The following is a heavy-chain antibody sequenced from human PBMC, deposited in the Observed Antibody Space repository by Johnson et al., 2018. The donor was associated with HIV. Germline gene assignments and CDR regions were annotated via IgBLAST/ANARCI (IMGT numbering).Heavy chain of an antibody. D-gene: IGHD6-6*01. J-gene: IGHJ3*02. CDR2: IRYDGSNK. CDR3: ARRKAPYDAFDI. Sequence: QVQVVESGGGVVQPGGSLRLSCAASGFTFSSYAMHWVRQAPGKGLEWVAFIRYDGSNKYYADSVKGRFTISRDNSKNTLYLQMNSLRAEDMAVYYCARRKAPYDAFDIWGQGTMVTVSS. CDR1: GFTFSSYA. V-gene: IGHV3-30*02.